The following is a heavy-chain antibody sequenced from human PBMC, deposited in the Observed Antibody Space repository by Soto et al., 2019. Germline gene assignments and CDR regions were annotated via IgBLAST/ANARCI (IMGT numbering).Heavy chain of an antibody. J-gene: IGHJ4*02. Sequence: QVQLVQSGAEMKQPGASVKVSCKTSGYIFSDYVIHWVRQAPGQRPEWMGYIYGDNTYTKYSEKFQGRVTITSDTXXTTGYMELSSLTSEDTAVYYCARDSAILPGTYFDSWGLGTLVTVFS. CDR1: GYIFSDYV. CDR3: ARDSAILPGTYFDS. D-gene: IGHD6-13*01. V-gene: IGHV1-3*01. CDR2: IYGDNTYT.